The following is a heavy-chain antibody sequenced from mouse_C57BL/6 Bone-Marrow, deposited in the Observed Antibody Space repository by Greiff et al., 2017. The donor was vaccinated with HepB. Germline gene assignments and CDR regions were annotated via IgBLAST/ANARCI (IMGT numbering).Heavy chain of an antibody. CDR2: IDPANGNT. CDR3: ARRLYDGSSYGGAMDY. D-gene: IGHD1-1*01. CDR1: GFNIKNTY. J-gene: IGHJ4*01. V-gene: IGHV14-3*01. Sequence: EVQLQQSVAELVRPGASVKLSCTASGFNIKNTYMHWVKQRPEQGLEWIGRIDPANGNTKYAPKFQGKATITADTSSHTAYLQLRSLTSEDTAIYYCARRLYDGSSYGGAMDYWGQGTSVTVAS.